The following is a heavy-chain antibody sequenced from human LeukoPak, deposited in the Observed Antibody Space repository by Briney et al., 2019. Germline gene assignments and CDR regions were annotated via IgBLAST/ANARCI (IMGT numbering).Heavy chain of an antibody. CDR3: ARKNYYDSSSIDY. V-gene: IGHV3-48*03. CDR2: ISSSGSTI. Sequence: GGSLRLSCAASGFTFSSYEMNWVRQAPGKGLEWFSYISSSGSTIYYADSVKGRFTISRDNAKNSLYLQMNSLRAEDTAVHYCARKNYYDSSSIDYWGQGTLVTVSS. J-gene: IGHJ4*02. CDR1: GFTFSSYE. D-gene: IGHD3-22*01.